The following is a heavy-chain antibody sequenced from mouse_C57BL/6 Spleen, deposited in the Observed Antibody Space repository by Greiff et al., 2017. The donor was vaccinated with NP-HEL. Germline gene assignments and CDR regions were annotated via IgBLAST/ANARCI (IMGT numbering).Heavy chain of an antibody. J-gene: IGHJ3*01. CDR1: GYTFTSYW. CDR2: IDPSDSYT. V-gene: IGHV1-69*01. Sequence: VQRVESGAELVMPGASVKLSCKASGYTFTSYWMHWVKQRPGQGLEWIGEIDPSDSYTNYNQKFKGKSTLTVDKSSSTAYMQLSSLTSEDSAVYYCARSPYDYDVFAYWGQGTLVTVSA. D-gene: IGHD2-4*01. CDR3: ARSPYDYDVFAY.